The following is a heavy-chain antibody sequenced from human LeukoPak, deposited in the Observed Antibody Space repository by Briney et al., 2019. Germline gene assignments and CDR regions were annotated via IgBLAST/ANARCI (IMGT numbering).Heavy chain of an antibody. CDR2: INPNSGGT. CDR3: ARGSRDIVGATDY. D-gene: IGHD1-26*01. V-gene: IGHV1-2*06. J-gene: IGHJ4*02. CDR1: GYTFTGYY. Sequence: ASVKVSCKASGYTFTGYYMHWVRQAPGQGLEWMGRINPNSGGTNYAQKFQGRVTMTRDTSISTAYMELSRLRSDDTAVYYCARGSRDIVGATDYWGQGTLVTVPS.